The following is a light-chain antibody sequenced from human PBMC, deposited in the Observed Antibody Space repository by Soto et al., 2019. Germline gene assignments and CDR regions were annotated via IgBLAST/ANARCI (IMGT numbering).Light chain of an antibody. Sequence: EILLTQSPGTLSWSPGERATLSCRASQSVSSSYLAWYQQKPGQAPRLRIYGASSRATGIPDRFSGSGSGTDFTLTISRLETEDFAVYYCQQYGSSPITFGPGTRWIS. J-gene: IGKJ3*01. CDR1: QSVSSSY. CDR3: QQYGSSPIT. V-gene: IGKV3-20*01. CDR2: GAS.